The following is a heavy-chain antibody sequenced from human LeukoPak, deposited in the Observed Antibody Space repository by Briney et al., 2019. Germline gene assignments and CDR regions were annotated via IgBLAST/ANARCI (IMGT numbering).Heavy chain of an antibody. CDR1: GFTFSSYA. CDR3: AKRRQSGIGSLYYFDS. V-gene: IGHV3-23*01. D-gene: IGHD1-14*01. J-gene: IGHJ4*02. CDR2: ISTSGDST. Sequence: PGGSLRLSCAASGFTFSSYAMSWVRQAPGKGLEWVSAISTSGDSTYYRDSVKGRFTTSRDNSKNTLFLQMNSLAAEDTAIYFCAKRRQSGIGSLYYFDSWGQGTLVIVSS.